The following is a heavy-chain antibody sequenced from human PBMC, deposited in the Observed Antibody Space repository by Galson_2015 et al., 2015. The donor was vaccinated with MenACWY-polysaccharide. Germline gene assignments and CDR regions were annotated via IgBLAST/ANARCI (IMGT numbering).Heavy chain of an antibody. J-gene: IGHJ5*02. V-gene: IGHV3-74*01. CDR1: GFTFITHY. D-gene: IGHD2-15*01. CDR2: INSDGSVK. Sequence: SLRISCAVSGFTFITHYMHWVRQALGKGLLWVSHINSDGSVKIYADSVKGRFTISRDNAKNTLYLQMNNLRAEDTAVYYCVRDWWTLEAWGQGTLVTVSS. CDR3: VRDWWTLEA.